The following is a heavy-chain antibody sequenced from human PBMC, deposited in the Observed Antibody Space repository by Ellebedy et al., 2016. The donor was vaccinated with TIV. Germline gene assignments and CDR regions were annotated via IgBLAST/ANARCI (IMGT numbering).Heavy chain of an antibody. CDR2: IYYSGST. J-gene: IGHJ6*02. V-gene: IGHV4-39*07. Sequence: MPSETLSLTCTVSGGSFRDSSYYWGCIRQPPGYGLEWLGSIYYSGSTYYNASLQSRVTISIDTSNNQFSLKLRSVTAADTAVYYCVRDLIVVVPAGIEHHYDHAMDVWGQGTTVTVSS. CDR3: VRDLIVVVPAGIEHHYDHAMDV. CDR1: GGSFRDSSYY. D-gene: IGHD2-2*02.